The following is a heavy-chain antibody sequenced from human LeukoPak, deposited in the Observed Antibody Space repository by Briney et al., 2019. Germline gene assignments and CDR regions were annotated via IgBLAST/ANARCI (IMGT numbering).Heavy chain of an antibody. CDR1: GGSISSYY. CDR3: AGDPNNQGHAFDI. J-gene: IGHJ3*02. D-gene: IGHD1/OR15-1a*01. CDR2: IYYSGST. V-gene: IGHV4-59*01. Sequence: SETLSLTCTVSGGSISSYYWSWIRQPLGKGLEWIGYIYYSGSTNYNPSLKSRVTISVDTSKNQFSLKLSSVTAADTAVYYCAGDPNNQGHAFDIWGQGTMVTVSS.